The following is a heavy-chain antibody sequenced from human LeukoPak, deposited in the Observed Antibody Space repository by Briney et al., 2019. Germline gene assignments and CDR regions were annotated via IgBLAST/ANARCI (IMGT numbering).Heavy chain of an antibody. Sequence: GGSLRLSCAASGFTFSDYYMSWVRQAPGKGLEWVSYISSSGSTIYYADSVKGRFPIARDNAKNSLHLQMNSLRAEDTAVYYCASSNSIADVYWGQGTLVPVSS. D-gene: IGHD6-6*01. CDR2: ISSSGSTI. V-gene: IGHV3-11*01. CDR3: ASSNSIADVY. J-gene: IGHJ4*02. CDR1: GFTFSDYY.